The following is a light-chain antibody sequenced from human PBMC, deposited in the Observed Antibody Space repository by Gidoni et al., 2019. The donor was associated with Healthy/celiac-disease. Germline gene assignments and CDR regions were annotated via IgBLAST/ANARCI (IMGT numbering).Light chain of an antibody. J-gene: IGKJ2*01. V-gene: IGKV1-33*01. Sequence: DIQMTQSPSSLSASVGDRVTITCRASQDITNYLNWYQQRPGKAPKLLIYDASNLETGVPSRFSGSGSGTDFTCTISTLQPEDIATYYCQQYESLPPTFGQGTKLEIK. CDR1: QDITNY. CDR2: DAS. CDR3: QQYESLPPT.